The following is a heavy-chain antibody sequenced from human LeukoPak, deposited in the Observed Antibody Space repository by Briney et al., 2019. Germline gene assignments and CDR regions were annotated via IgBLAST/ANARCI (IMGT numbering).Heavy chain of an antibody. CDR2: ISYDGSNE. CDR1: GFTFRSYG. V-gene: IGHV3-30*18. Sequence: PGGSLRLSCAASGFTFRSYGMHWVRQAPGRGLEWVAVISYDGSNEYYVDPVKGRFNISRDNSKNTLYLQMHSLRVEDTARYHCAKGGNDFYYYGSDVWGQGTTVTVSS. J-gene: IGHJ6*02. CDR3: AKGGNDFYYYGSDV. D-gene: IGHD1-1*01.